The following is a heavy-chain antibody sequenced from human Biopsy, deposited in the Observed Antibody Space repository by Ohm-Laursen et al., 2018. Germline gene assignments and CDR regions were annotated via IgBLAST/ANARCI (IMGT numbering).Heavy chain of an antibody. D-gene: IGHD6-19*01. V-gene: IGHV1-46*01. Sequence: TSVKVSCKVSGYSFTSYYMHWVRQAPGQGLEWMGMINPSGSTTSYPQIFQGRVTMTRDTSKSTVYMELSSLRSADTAVYFCARNTGWYGDLYYFDYWGQGTLVTVSS. CDR3: ARNTGWYGDLYYFDY. CDR2: INPSGSTT. J-gene: IGHJ4*02. CDR1: GYSFTSYY.